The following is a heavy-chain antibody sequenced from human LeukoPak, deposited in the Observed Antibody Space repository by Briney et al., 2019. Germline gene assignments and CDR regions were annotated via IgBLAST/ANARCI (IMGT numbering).Heavy chain of an antibody. CDR2: ISSSSSYI. D-gene: IGHD4-23*01. J-gene: IGHJ3*02. CDR3: ARYRTTVVEHHDAFDI. V-gene: IGHV3-21*01. CDR1: GFTFSSYS. Sequence: GGSLRLSCAASGFTFSSYSMNWVRQAPGKGLEWVSSISSSSSYIYYADSVKGRFTISRDDAKNSLYLQMNSLRAEDTAVYYRARYRTTVVEHHDAFDIWGQGTMVTVSS.